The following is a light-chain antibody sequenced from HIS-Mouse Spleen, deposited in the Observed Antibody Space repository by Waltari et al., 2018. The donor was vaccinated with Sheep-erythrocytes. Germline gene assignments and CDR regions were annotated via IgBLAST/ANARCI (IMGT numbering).Light chain of an antibody. CDR1: SSDVCSYNL. Sequence: QSALTQPASVSGSPGQSITIPCTGTSSDVCSYNLASWYQQHPGKAPKLMIYEGSKRPSGVSNRFSGSKSGNTASLTISGLQAEDEADYYCCSYAGSSTPWVFGGGTKLTVL. V-gene: IGLV2-23*01. CDR2: EGS. CDR3: CSYAGSSTPWV. J-gene: IGLJ3*02.